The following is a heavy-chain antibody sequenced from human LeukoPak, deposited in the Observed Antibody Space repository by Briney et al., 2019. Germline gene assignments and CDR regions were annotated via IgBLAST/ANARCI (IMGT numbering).Heavy chain of an antibody. J-gene: IGHJ1*01. D-gene: IGHD3-16*02. CDR1: GYTFTNYG. V-gene: IGHV1-18*01. CDR3: ARGLLTFGGVIGGPQALEYFQH. CDR2: RSAYNGRT. Sequence: ASVKVSCKASGYTFTNYGISWVRQAPGQGLEWMGWRSAYNGRTNYAQKFQGRVTMTTDTSTSTAYMELRSLTSDDTAMYYCARGLLTFGGVIGGPQALEYFQHWGQGTLVTVSS.